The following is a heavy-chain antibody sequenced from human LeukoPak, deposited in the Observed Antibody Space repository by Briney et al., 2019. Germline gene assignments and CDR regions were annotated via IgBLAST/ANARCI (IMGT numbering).Heavy chain of an antibody. J-gene: IGHJ4*02. CDR1: GGTFSSYA. CDR2: IIPIFGTA. V-gene: IGHV1-69*01. CDR3: ASALGLRLGELSGYFDY. D-gene: IGHD3-16*02. Sequence: GSSVKVFCKASGGTFSSYAISWVRQAPGQGLEWMGGIIPIFGTANYAQKFQGRVTITADESTSTAYMELSSLRSEDTAVYYCASALGLRLGELSGYFDYXXXGTLVTVSS.